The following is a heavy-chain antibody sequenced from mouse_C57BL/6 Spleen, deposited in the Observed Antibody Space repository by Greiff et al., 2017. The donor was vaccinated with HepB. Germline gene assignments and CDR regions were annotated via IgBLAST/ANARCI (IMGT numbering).Heavy chain of an antibody. CDR2: IDPESGET. Sequence: EVQLQQSGAELVKPGASVKLSCTASGFNITDYYMHWVKQRTEQGLEWIGRIDPESGETKYDPKFQGKATITADTSSNTAYLQLSSLTSEDTAVYYCASGGGYYYFDYWGQGTTLTVSS. J-gene: IGHJ2*01. V-gene: IGHV14-2*01. D-gene: IGHD2-3*01. CDR3: ASGGGYYYFDY. CDR1: GFNITDYY.